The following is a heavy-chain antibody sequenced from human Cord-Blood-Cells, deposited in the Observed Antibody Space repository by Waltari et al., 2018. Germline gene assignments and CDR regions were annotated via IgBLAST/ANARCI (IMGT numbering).Heavy chain of an antibody. CDR3: AKDPGGGYSGYGQGGFDY. Sequence: QVQLVESGGGVVQPGGSLRLSCAASGVPFSSYGMHWVRQAPGKGLEWVAFIRYDGSNKYYADSVKGRFTISRDNSKNTLYLQMNSLRAEDTAVYYCAKDPGGGYSGYGQGGFDYWGQGTLVTVSS. D-gene: IGHD5-12*01. CDR2: IRYDGSNK. CDR1: GVPFSSYG. V-gene: IGHV3-30*02. J-gene: IGHJ4*02.